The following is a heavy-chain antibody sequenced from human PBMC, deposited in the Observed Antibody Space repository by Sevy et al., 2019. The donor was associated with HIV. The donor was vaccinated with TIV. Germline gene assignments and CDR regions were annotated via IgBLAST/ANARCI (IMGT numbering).Heavy chain of an antibody. CDR3: ARALDVNYYDSSGYYYGILDY. D-gene: IGHD3-22*01. J-gene: IGHJ4*02. CDR1: GFTFSSYG. CDR2: IWYDGSNK. Sequence: GSLRLSCAASGFTFSSYGMHWVRQAPGKGLEWVAVIWYDGSNKYYADSVKGRFTISRDNSKNTLYLQMNSLRAEDTAVYYCARALDVNYYDSSGYYYGILDYWGQGTLVTVSS. V-gene: IGHV3-33*01.